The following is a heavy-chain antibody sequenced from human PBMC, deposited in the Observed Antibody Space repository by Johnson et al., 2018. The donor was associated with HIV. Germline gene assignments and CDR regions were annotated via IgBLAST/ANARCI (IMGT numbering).Heavy chain of an antibody. D-gene: IGHD2-2*01. CDR1: GFTFSSYA. CDR2: ISGGGAAT. Sequence: VQLVESGVGVVQPGRSLILSCAASGFTFSSYAMHWVRQAPGKGLEWVSSISGGGAATYYADSVKGRCTISSDNAKNSLYLQMSSLRAEDTAVYYCAKGVPPGCSSTSCHRAFDIWGQGTMVTFSS. J-gene: IGHJ3*02. V-gene: IGHV3-23*04. CDR3: AKGVPPGCSSTSCHRAFDI.